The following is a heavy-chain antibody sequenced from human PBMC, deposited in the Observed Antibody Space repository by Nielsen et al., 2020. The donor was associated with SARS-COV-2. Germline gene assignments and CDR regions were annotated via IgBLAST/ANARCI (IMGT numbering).Heavy chain of an antibody. J-gene: IGHJ4*02. Sequence: GESLKISCEASGFTLSYFAMHWVRQTPGKGLEWVAVTSYDGKNQYYADSVQGRFTISRDNARNTLYLQMSGLRAEDTGVYYCASRQDGYNYDTQWGQGTRVTVSS. CDR2: TSYDGKNQ. CDR3: ASRQDGYNYDTQ. CDR1: GFTLSYFA. V-gene: IGHV3-30*07. D-gene: IGHD5-24*01.